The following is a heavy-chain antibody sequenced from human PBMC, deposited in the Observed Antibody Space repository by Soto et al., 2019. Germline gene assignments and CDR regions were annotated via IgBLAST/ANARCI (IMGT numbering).Heavy chain of an antibody. Sequence: SETLSLTCTVSGGSISSYYWSWIRQPPGKKLEWIGYIYYSGSTNYNPSLKSRVTISVDTSKNQFSLKLSSVTAADTAVYYCATEGLRDDFWSGYSEGYMDVWGKGTTVTVSS. D-gene: IGHD3-3*01. CDR1: GGSISSYY. CDR2: IYYSGST. V-gene: IGHV4-59*01. CDR3: ATEGLRDDFWSGYSEGYMDV. J-gene: IGHJ6*03.